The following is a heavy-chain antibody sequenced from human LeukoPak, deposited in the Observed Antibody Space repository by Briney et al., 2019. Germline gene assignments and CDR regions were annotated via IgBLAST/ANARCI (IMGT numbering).Heavy chain of an antibody. D-gene: IGHD1-26*01. J-gene: IGHJ5*02. V-gene: IGHV4-39*01. CDR1: GGSISSSSYY. CDR3: ARSHSGSYFNWFNP. CDR2: IYYSGST. Sequence: SETLSLTCTVSGGSISSSSYYWDWIRQPPGKGLEWIATIYYSGSTYYNPSLKSRVTISVDTSKNQFSLKLSSVTAADTAVYYCARSHSGSYFNWFNPWGQGTLVTVSS.